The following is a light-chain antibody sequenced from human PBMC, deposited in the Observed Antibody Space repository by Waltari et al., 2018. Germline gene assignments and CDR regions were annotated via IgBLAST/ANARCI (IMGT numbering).Light chain of an antibody. Sequence: DIQMTQSPSSLSASVGDRVTITCRASQSSSDYLNWYQQKPGKAPKLLIYAASTLQSGVPSRFSGSGSGTDFALTISRLQPEDFATYYCQQSYSFGQGTRLEIK. CDR2: AAS. J-gene: IGKJ5*01. CDR1: QSSSDY. CDR3: QQSYS. V-gene: IGKV1-39*01.